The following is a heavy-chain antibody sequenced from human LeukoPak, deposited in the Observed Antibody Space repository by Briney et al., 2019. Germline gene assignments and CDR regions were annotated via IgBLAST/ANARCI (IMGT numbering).Heavy chain of an antibody. J-gene: IGHJ4*02. Sequence: GGSLRLSCAASGFKFSDYGMYWVRQAPGKGLEWVALIWYDGRKTHYGDSVKGRFTVARDNSNNTLHLQMNTLRAEDTAVYYCARGGGYYDSCGYPLLDYWGQGTLVTVSS. V-gene: IGHV3-33*01. D-gene: IGHD3-22*01. CDR3: ARGGGYYDSCGYPLLDY. CDR1: GFKFSDYG. CDR2: IWYDGRKT.